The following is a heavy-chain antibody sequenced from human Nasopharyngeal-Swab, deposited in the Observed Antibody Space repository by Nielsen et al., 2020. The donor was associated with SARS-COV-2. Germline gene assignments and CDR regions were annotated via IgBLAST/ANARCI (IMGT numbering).Heavy chain of an antibody. Sequence: SETLSLTCTVSGGSISSGGYHWSWIRQHPGKGLEWIGYIYYSGSTYYNPSLKSRVTISVDTSKNQFSLKLSSVTAADTAVYYCARASTDIVVVVAAITHFDYWGQGTLVTVSS. CDR2: IYYSGST. CDR1: GGSISSGGYH. J-gene: IGHJ4*02. CDR3: ARASTDIVVVVAAITHFDY. V-gene: IGHV4-31*03. D-gene: IGHD2-15*01.